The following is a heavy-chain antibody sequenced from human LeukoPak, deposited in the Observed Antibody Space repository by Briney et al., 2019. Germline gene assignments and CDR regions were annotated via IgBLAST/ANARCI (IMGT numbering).Heavy chain of an antibody. J-gene: IGHJ2*01. V-gene: IGHV4-34*01. CDR1: GGSFSGYY. D-gene: IGHD3-10*01. CDR2: INHSGST. Sequence: PSETLSLTCAVYGGSFSGYYWSWIRQPPGKGLEWIGEINHSGSTNYNPSLKSRVTISVDTSKNQFSLKLSSVTAADTAVYYCARGDMVRGPQRVYWYFDLWGRGTLVTVSS. CDR3: ARGDMVRGPQRVYWYFDL.